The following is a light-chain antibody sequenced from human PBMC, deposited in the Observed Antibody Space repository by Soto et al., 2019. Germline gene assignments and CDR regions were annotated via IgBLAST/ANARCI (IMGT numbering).Light chain of an antibody. V-gene: IGKV4-1*01. CDR1: QSVLYSSKNKNY. Sequence: DIVMTQSPDSLAVSLGERATINCKSSQSVLYSSKNKNYLAWYQQKPGQPPKLLIYWASTREPGVPDRFSGSGSVTDSTLTISSLQAEDVAVYYCQQYYSTPLTFGGGTKVEIK. CDR3: QQYYSTPLT. J-gene: IGKJ4*01. CDR2: WAS.